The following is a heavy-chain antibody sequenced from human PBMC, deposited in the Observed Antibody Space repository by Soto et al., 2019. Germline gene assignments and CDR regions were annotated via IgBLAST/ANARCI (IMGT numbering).Heavy chain of an antibody. CDR2: ISSTTNYI. J-gene: IGHJ4*02. CDR1: GFTFTRYS. CDR3: ARESEDLTSNFDY. Sequence: GGSLRLSCAASGFTFTRYSMNWVRQAPGNGLESVSSISSTTNYIYYGDSMKGRFTISRDNAENSLYLEMNSLRAEDTAVYYCARESEDLTSNFDYWGQGTLVTVSS. V-gene: IGHV3-21*06.